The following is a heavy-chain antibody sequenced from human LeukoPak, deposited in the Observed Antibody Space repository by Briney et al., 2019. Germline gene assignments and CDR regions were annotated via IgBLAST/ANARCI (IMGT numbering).Heavy chain of an antibody. CDR1: GYTFTSYG. CDR3: ARDRSGYSYGYP. J-gene: IGHJ5*02. Sequence: ASVKVSCKVSGYTFTSYGISWVRQAPGQGLEWMGWISAYNGNTNYAQKLQGRVTMTTDTSTSTAYMELWSLRSDDTAVYYCARDRSGYSYGYPMGQGTLVTVSS. CDR2: ISAYNGNT. D-gene: IGHD5-18*01. V-gene: IGHV1-18*01.